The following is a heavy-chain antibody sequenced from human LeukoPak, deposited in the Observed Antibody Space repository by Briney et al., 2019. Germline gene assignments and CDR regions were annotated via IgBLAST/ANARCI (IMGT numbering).Heavy chain of an antibody. V-gene: IGHV1-69*04. CDR1: GGTFSSNA. CDR3: ARIPPGIAAADY. CDR2: IIPILGIA. Sequence: SVKVSCKASGGTFSSNAISWVRQAPGQGLEWMGRIIPILGIANYAQKFQGRVTITADKSTSTAYMELSSLRSEDTAVYYCARIPPGIAAADYWGQGTLVTVSS. J-gene: IGHJ4*02. D-gene: IGHD6-13*01.